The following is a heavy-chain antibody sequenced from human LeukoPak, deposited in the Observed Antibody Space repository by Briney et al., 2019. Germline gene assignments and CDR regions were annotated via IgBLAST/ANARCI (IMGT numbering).Heavy chain of an antibody. CDR3: AKQGGYYGSGREYYFDY. CDR1: GFIFSNYD. D-gene: IGHD3-10*01. Sequence: GGSLRLSCTASGFIFSNYDMSWVRQAPGKGLEWVSTISASGDTTYYADSVKGRITISRDNSKNTLYLQMNSLRAEDTAVFYCAKQGGYYGSGREYYFDYWGQGTLVTVSS. CDR2: ISASGDTT. V-gene: IGHV3-23*01. J-gene: IGHJ4*02.